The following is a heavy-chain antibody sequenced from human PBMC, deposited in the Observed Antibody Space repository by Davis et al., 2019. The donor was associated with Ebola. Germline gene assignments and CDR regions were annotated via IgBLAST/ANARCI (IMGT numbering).Heavy chain of an antibody. D-gene: IGHD6-13*01. J-gene: IGHJ1*01. CDR2: IYYSGST. Sequence: SETLSLTCTVSGGSISSYYWSWIRQPPGKGLEWIGYIYYSGSTNYNPSLKSRVTISVDTSKNQFSLKLSSVTAADTAVYYCARDLGSSWYFEYFQHWGQGTLVTVSS. CDR3: ARDLGSSWYFEYFQH. V-gene: IGHV4-59*12. CDR1: GGSISSYY.